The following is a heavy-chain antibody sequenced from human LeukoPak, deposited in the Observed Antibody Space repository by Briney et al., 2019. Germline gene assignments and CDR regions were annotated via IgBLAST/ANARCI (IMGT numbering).Heavy chain of an antibody. V-gene: IGHV4-59*01. D-gene: IGHD3-10*01. CDR2: IYYSGST. J-gene: IGHJ4*02. CDR1: GGSISSYY. CDR3: ASLTMVRGVRFFNY. Sequence: PSETLSLTCTVSGGSISSYYWSWIRQPPGKGLERIGYIYYSGSTNYNPSLKSRVTISVDTSKNQFSLKLSSVTAADTAVYYCASLTMVRGVRFFNYWGQGTLVTVSS.